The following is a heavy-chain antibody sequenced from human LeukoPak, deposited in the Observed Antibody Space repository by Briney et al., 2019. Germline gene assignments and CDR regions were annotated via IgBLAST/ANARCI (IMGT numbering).Heavy chain of an antibody. Sequence: SETLSLTCTASGGSISSSSYYWGWIRQPPGKGLEWIGSIYYSGSTYYNSSVKSRVTISVDTSKNQFSLKLSSVTAADTAVYYCARDSTYYYDSSGYYWAYWGQGTLVTVSS. J-gene: IGHJ4*02. CDR1: GGSISSSSYY. D-gene: IGHD3-22*01. V-gene: IGHV4-39*07. CDR3: ARDSTYYYDSSGYYWAY. CDR2: IYYSGST.